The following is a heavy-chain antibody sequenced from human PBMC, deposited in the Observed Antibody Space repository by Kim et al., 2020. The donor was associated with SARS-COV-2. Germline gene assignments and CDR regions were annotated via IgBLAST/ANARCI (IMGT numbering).Heavy chain of an antibody. CDR3: AKDRVEMATKVGCYFDL. Sequence: GGSLRLSCAASGFTFSSYGMHWVRQAPGKGLEWVAVISYDGSNKYYADSVKGRFTISRDNSKNTLYLQMNSLRAEDTAVYYCAKDRVEMATKVGCYFDL. V-gene: IGHV3-30*18. CDR2: ISYDGSNK. J-gene: IGHJ2*01. CDR1: GFTFSSYG. D-gene: IGHD5-12*01.